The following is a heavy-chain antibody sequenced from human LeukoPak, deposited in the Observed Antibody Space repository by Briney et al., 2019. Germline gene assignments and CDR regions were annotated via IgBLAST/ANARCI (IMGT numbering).Heavy chain of an antibody. CDR2: IPSSGPVT. CDR3: AKDERITIFGVAFNWFDP. Sequence: GGSLRLSCAASGFTFSSYAMSWVRQAPGKGLERVSGIPSSGPVTYYADSVKGRFTISRDNSKNTLYLQMNSLRAEDTAVYYCAKDERITIFGVAFNWFDPWGQGTLVTVSS. V-gene: IGHV3-23*01. CDR1: GFTFSSYA. D-gene: IGHD3-3*01. J-gene: IGHJ5*02.